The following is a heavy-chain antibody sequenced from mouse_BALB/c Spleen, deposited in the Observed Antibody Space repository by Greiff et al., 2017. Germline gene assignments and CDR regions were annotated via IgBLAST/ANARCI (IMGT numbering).Heavy chain of an antibody. J-gene: IGHJ2*01. CDR3: NARGLGQRYFDY. D-gene: IGHD4-1*01. V-gene: IGHV14-4*02. CDR1: GFNIKDYY. CDR2: IDPENGDT. Sequence: EVQLQQSGAELVRSGASVKLSCTASGFNIKDYYMHWVKQRPEQGLEWIGWIDPENGDTEYAPKFQGKATMTADTSSNTAYLQLSSLTSEDTAVYYCNARGLGQRYFDYWGQGATLTVSS.